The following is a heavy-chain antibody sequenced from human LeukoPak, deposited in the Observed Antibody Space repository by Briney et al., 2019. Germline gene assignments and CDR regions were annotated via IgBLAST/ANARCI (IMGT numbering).Heavy chain of an antibody. D-gene: IGHD1-26*01. CDR1: GYTLTELS. CDR2: FDPEDGET. J-gene: IGHJ6*02. Sequence: GASVKVSCKVSGYTLTELSMHWVRQAPGKGLEWMGGFDPEDGETIYAQKLQGRVTMTTDTSTSTAYMELRSLRSDDTAVYYCARDGGYALTYYYYGMDVWGQGTTVTVSS. V-gene: IGHV1-24*01. CDR3: ARDGGYALTYYYYGMDV.